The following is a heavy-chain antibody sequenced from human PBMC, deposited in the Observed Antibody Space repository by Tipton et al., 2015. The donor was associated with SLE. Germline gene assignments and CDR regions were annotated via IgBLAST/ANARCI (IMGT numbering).Heavy chain of an antibody. V-gene: IGHV3-74*01. CDR2: INTDGFTT. CDR1: GFTFSNYW. CDR3: ARDRGGESPGYDY. Sequence: SLRLSCVASGFTFSNYWMHWVRQAPGKGLVWVSRINTDGFTTNYADSVKGRFTISRDNAKNSLYLQMNSLRAEDTAVYYCARDRGGESPGYDYWGQGTLVTVSS. J-gene: IGHJ4*02. D-gene: IGHD5-12*01.